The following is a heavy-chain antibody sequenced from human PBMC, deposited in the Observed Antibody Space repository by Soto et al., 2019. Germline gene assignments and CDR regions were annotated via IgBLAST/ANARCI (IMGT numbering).Heavy chain of an antibody. J-gene: IGHJ4*02. D-gene: IGHD3-22*01. V-gene: IGHV3-30-3*01. CDR1: GFTFSSYA. CDR2: ISYAGSNK. CDR3: ARDMETYDSSGYYCGDY. Sequence: QVQLVESGGGVVQPGRSLRLSCAASGFTFSSYAMHWVSQAPGKGLEWVAVISYAGSNKYYADSVKGRFSISRDNSNNTLHLQMNSLRAEDTAVYYCARDMETYDSSGYYCGDYWGQGTLVTVSS.